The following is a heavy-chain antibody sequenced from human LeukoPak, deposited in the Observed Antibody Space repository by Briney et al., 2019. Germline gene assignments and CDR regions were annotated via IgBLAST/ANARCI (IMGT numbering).Heavy chain of an antibody. CDR1: GLTFSSYS. D-gene: IGHD3-22*01. V-gene: IGHV3-21*01. CDR2: TSSSSSYI. J-gene: IGHJ3*02. CDR3: ARDFYDDNSGRRDDAFDI. Sequence: GGSLRLSCAASGLTFSSYSMNWVRQAPGKGLEWVSSTSSSSSYIYYADSLKGRFTISRDNAKNSLYLQMNSLRAEDTAVYYCARDFYDDNSGRRDDAFDIWGQGTMVTVSS.